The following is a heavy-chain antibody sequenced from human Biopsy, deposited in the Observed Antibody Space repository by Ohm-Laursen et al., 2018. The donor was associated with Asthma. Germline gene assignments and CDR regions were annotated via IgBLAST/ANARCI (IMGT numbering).Heavy chain of an antibody. D-gene: IGHD3-10*01. CDR1: GGTFSSYA. Sequence: GASVKVSCKASGGTFSSYAISWVRQAPGQGLEWMGGIIPIFGTANYAQKFQGRVTITADESTSTAYMELSSLRSEDTAVYYCARGPNYHGLGRAPIGMDVWGQGTTVTVSS. CDR3: ARGPNYHGLGRAPIGMDV. J-gene: IGHJ6*02. V-gene: IGHV1-69*13. CDR2: IIPIFGTA.